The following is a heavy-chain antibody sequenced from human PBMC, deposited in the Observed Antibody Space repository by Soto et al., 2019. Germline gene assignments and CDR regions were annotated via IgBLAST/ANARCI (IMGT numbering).Heavy chain of an antibody. V-gene: IGHV1-18*01. D-gene: IGHD3-10*01. CDR2: ISAYNGNT. CDR1: GYTFTSYG. CDR3: ARVDFYGSGINNWFDP. J-gene: IGHJ5*02. Sequence: ASVKVSCKASGYTFTSYGISWVRQAPGQGLEWMGWISAYNGNTNYAQKLQGRVTMTTDTSTSTAYMELRSLRSDDTAVYYCARVDFYGSGINNWFDPWGQGTLVTFSS.